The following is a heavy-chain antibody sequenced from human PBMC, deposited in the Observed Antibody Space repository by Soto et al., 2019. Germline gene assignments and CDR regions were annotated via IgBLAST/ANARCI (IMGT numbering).Heavy chain of an antibody. J-gene: IGHJ3*02. CDR2: ISGSSSYT. Sequence: GGSLRLSCAASGFTFSDYYITWIRQAPGKGLEWVSYISGSSSYTNYADSVKGRFTISRDYARNSVNLQMNSLRAEDTAVYYCTRAMGSSPYFDIWGQGTKVTVSS. CDR1: GFTFSDYY. CDR3: TRAMGSSPYFDI. V-gene: IGHV3-11*06. D-gene: IGHD6-6*01.